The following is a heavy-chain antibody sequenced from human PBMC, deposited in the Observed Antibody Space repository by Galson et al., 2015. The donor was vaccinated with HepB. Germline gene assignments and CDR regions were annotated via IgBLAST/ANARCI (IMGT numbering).Heavy chain of an antibody. Sequence: SVKVSCKASGYTFTGYHIHWVRQAPGQGLEWMGRIKPNSGGTTYAQKFQGRVTMTRDTSISTAYMELSRLRSDDTAVYYCAGVGGIPLWLEGNWFDPWGQGTLVTVSS. J-gene: IGHJ5*02. CDR3: AGVGGIPLWLEGNWFDP. D-gene: IGHD5-18*01. CDR1: GYTFTGYH. CDR2: IKPNSGGT. V-gene: IGHV1-2*06.